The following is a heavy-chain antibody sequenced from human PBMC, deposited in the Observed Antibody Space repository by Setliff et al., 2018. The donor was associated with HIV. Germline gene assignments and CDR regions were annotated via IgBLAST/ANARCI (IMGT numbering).Heavy chain of an antibody. CDR3: AIPASSLAPN. Sequence: SETLSLTCTVSGASISSHNYYWGWIRQSPGKGLEWIASIRSSGDTYYNPSLQSRVIIPVDTSNNQISLKLTSVTAADTAVYYCAIPASSLAPNWGRGTQVTVSS. V-gene: IGHV4-39*01. CDR1: GASISSHNYY. CDR2: IRSSGDT. J-gene: IGHJ4*02.